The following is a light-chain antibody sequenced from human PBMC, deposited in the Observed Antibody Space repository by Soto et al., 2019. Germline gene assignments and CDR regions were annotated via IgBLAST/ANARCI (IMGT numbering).Light chain of an antibody. CDR3: SSYTSSSTPLV. V-gene: IGLV2-14*01. CDR1: SSDVGGYNY. Sequence: QSALTQPASVSGSPGHPITISGTGTSSDVGGYNYVSWYQQHPGKAPKLMIYDVSNRPSGVSNRFSGSKSGNTASLTISGLQAEDEADYYCSSYTSSSTPLVFGTGTKLTVL. CDR2: DVS. J-gene: IGLJ1*01.